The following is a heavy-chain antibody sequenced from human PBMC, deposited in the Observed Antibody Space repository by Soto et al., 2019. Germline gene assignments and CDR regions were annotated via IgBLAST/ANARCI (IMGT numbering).Heavy chain of an antibody. CDR2: ILNDGSNR. J-gene: IGHJ6*02. Sequence: QVQLVESGGGVVQPGRSLTLSCAASGFTFSNYGMHWVRQAPGKGLEWVAVILNDGSNRYHADSVKDRFTISRDNSKNPLYLQMNSLRAEDTAVYYCARDDEYSGNGMDVWGQGTTVTVS. V-gene: IGHV3-33*01. CDR3: ARDDEYSGNGMDV. CDR1: GFTFSNYG. D-gene: IGHD3-10*01.